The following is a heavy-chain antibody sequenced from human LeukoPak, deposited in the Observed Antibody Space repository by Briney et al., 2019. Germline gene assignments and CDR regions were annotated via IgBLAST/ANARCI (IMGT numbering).Heavy chain of an antibody. CDR3: AKGGVYSQSPDVC. CDR2: ISGSGGST. J-gene: IGHJ4*02. D-gene: IGHD2-8*02. V-gene: IGHV3-23*01. Sequence: GSLRLSCAGPRFTFSGHVMSWVRPAPGQGLEWVSAISGSGGSTSYADPVRGPFTVSRDTTKNTLYLQMDSLRGEDTAVYYRAKGGVYSQSPDVCWGKGTLLTVS. CDR1: RFTFSGHV.